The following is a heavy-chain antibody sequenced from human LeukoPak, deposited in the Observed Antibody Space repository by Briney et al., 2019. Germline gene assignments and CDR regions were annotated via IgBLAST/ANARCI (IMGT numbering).Heavy chain of an antibody. CDR1: GEPLGTFY. CDR2: IHTNGYT. D-gene: IGHD2-15*01. Sequence: EPSETLSLTCTVSGEPLGTFYWSWIRQPAGQGLEYIGRIHTNGYTNYKPSLNSRVTMSVDSSKNQFSLTLRSVTATDTAIYYCARAHSGLYLDSWGQGTLVTVYS. CDR3: ARAHSGLYLDS. V-gene: IGHV4-4*07. J-gene: IGHJ4*02.